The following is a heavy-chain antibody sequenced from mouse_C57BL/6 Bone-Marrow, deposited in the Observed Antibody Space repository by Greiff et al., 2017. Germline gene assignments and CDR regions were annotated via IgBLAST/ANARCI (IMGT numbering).Heavy chain of an antibody. CDR3: ARNYYGSSRDY. D-gene: IGHD1-1*01. CDR2: ISRGSSTI. Sequence: EVKLQESGGGLVKPGGSLKLSCAASGFTFSDYGMHWVRQAPEKGLEWVAYISRGSSTIYYADTVKGRFTISRDNAKNTLFLQITSLRSEDTAMYYCARNYYGSSRDYWGQGTTLTVSS. CDR1: GFTFSDYG. V-gene: IGHV5-17*01. J-gene: IGHJ2*01.